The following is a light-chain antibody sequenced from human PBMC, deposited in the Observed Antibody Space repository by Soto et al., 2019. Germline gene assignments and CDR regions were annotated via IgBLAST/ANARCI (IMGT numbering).Light chain of an antibody. CDR1: SSDVGYYNY. Sequence: QSVLTQPASVSGSPGQSITISCTGTSSDVGYYNYVSWYQQHPGKAPKLMIYDVRNRPSGVSNRFSDSKSGNTASLTISGLQAEDEADYYCSSYTSSSTYVFGTGTKVTVL. J-gene: IGLJ1*01. V-gene: IGLV2-14*03. CDR3: SSYTSSSTYV. CDR2: DVR.